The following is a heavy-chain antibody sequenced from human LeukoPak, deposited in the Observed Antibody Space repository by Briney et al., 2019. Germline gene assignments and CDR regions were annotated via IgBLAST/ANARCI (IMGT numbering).Heavy chain of an antibody. CDR3: ARRWNYGRNYYIDV. CDR2: INDSGTI. D-gene: IGHD1-7*01. V-gene: IGHV4-34*01. J-gene: IGHJ6*03. Sequence: SETLSLTCAVYGGSFSLYYWSWIRQSPRMGLEWIAEINDSGTINYNPSLMSRVTISLDKSKNQFSLKLSSATAADTAVYYCARRWNYGRNYYIDVWGKGATVSVSS. CDR1: GGSFSLYY.